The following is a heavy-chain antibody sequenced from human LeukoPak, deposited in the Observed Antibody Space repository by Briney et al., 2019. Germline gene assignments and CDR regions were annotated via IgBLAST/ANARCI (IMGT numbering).Heavy chain of an antibody. CDR3: AKDQGYCSGGSCYSGDY. Sequence: GGSLRLSCAASGFTFSSYGMHWVRQAPGKGLEWVAVISYDGSNKYYADSVKGRFTITRDNSKNTLYLQMNSLRAEDTAVYYCAKDQGYCSGGSCYSGDYWGQGTLVTVSS. D-gene: IGHD2-15*01. CDR2: ISYDGSNK. V-gene: IGHV3-30*18. CDR1: GFTFSSYG. J-gene: IGHJ4*02.